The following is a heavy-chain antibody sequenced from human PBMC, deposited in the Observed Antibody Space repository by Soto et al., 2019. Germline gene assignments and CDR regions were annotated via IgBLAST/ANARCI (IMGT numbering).Heavy chain of an antibody. CDR1: VYTFTSYG. Sequence: ASVKVSCKASVYTFTSYGISWVRLAPGQGLEWMGWISAYNGNTNYAQKLQGRVTMTTDTSTSTAYMELRSLRSDDTAVYYCARDLGYYYGSGSSHRTDVWGKGTTVTVSS. CDR3: ARDLGYYYGSGSSHRTDV. CDR2: ISAYNGNT. V-gene: IGHV1-18*01. J-gene: IGHJ6*04. D-gene: IGHD3-10*01.